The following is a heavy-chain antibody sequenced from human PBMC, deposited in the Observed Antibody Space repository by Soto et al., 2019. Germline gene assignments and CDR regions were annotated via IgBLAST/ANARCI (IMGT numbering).Heavy chain of an antibody. D-gene: IGHD2-21*02. CDR3: AREIVTAGGNNYFDP. Sequence: PSGTLALTCVVSGGTVASTHWCSWVRQSPGRGLEWIGNVYHTGDTNFNPSLQSRVTFSVDKSNNQFSLRLTSVTAADTAVYFCAREIVTAGGNNYFDPWGPGTLVTVSS. J-gene: IGHJ5*02. CDR2: VYHTGDT. V-gene: IGHV4-4*02. CDR1: GGTVASTHW.